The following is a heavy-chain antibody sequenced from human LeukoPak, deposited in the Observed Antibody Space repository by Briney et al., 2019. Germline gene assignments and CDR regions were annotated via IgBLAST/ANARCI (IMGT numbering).Heavy chain of an antibody. CDR2: VFHTGSA. D-gene: IGHD3-16*01. CDR1: GCSISSSF. CDR3: ARRLRAESDACPDNWFDP. J-gene: IGHJ5*02. Sequence: SETLSLTCRVSGCSISSSFWNWIRQPPGKGLEWIGHVFHTGSARYNPSLTSRVTISVDTSNNQFSLTLHSVTAADTAIYYCARRLRAESDACPDNWFDPWGQGALVTVSS. V-gene: IGHV4-59*08.